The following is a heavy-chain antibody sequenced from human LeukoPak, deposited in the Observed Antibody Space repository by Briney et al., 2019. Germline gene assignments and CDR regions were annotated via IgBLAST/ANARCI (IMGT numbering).Heavy chain of an antibody. Sequence: GGTLRLSCAASGFTFTNYWMHWVRPAPGKGRVWVSRLNPDGSGTRYADSVKGRFPISRDNVRNTVFLQTNSLRAEDTAVYYCARGPYYSDSGSPEYWGQGTLVTVSS. V-gene: IGHV3-74*01. CDR2: LNPDGSGT. CDR3: ARGPYYSDSGSPEY. D-gene: IGHD3-10*01. CDR1: GFTFTNYW. J-gene: IGHJ4*02.